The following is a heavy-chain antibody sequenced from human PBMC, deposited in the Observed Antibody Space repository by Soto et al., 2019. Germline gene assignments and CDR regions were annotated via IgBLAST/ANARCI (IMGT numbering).Heavy chain of an antibody. CDR2: ISGSGGST. V-gene: IGHV3-23*01. Sequence: EVQLLESGGGLVQPGGSLRLSCAASGFTFSSYAMSWVRQAPGKGLEWVSAISGSGGSTYYADSVKGRFTISRDNSKNTLYLQMNSLRAEDTAVYYCANRMITFGGVIAPIPPAPFWYWGQGTLVTVSS. CDR1: GFTFSSYA. D-gene: IGHD3-16*02. J-gene: IGHJ4*02. CDR3: ANRMITFGGVIAPIPPAPFWY.